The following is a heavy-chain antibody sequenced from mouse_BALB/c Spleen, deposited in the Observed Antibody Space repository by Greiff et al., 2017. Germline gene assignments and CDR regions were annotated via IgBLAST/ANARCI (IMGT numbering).Heavy chain of an antibody. CDR3: ARRVDRYDGWFAY. V-gene: IGHV1-9*01. D-gene: IGHD2-14*01. CDR2: ILPGSGST. CDR1: GYTFSSYW. J-gene: IGHJ3*01. Sequence: VQVVESGAELMKPGSSVKISCKATGYTFSSYWIEWVKQRPGHGLEWIGEILPGSGSTNYNEKFKGKATFTADTSSNTAYMQLSSLTSEDSAVYYCARRVDRYDGWFAYWGQGSLVTVSA.